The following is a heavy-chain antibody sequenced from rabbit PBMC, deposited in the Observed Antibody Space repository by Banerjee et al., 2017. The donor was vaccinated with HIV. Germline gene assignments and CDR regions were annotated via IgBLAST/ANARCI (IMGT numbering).Heavy chain of an antibody. V-gene: IGHV1S40*01. CDR1: GFTISSSYW. CDR3: ARGGYTYGYAGYAYALTRLDL. D-gene: IGHD6-1*01. J-gene: IGHJ3*01. CDR2: IYAGDGAT. Sequence: QSLEESGGDLVKPGASLTLTCTASGFTISSSYWMCWVRQAPGKGLEWIACIYAGDGATYYASWAKGRFTISKASSTTVTLQMTSLTVADTATYFCARGGYTYGYAGYAYALTRLDLWGPGTLVTVS.